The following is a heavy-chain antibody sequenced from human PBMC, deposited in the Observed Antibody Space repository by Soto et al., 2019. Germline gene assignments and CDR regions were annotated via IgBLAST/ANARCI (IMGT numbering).Heavy chain of an antibody. CDR1: GYTVTSYG. CDR3: AWGSGWYGDFDY. D-gene: IGHD6-19*01. V-gene: IGHV1-18*01. J-gene: IGHJ4*02. Sequence: ASGKVSSKASGYTVTSYGISWVRQAPGQGLEWMGWISAYNGNTNYAQKLQGRVTMTTDTSTSTAYMELRSLRSDDTAVYYCAWGSGWYGDFDYWGQGTLVTVSS. CDR2: ISAYNGNT.